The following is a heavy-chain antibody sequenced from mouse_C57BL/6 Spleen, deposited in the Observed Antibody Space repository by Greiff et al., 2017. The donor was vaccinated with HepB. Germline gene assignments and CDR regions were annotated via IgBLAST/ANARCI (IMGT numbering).Heavy chain of an antibody. Sequence: VQLQQSGPELVKPGASVKIPCKASGYTFTDYNMDWVKQSHGKSLEWIGDINPNNGGTIYNQKFKGKATLTVDKSSSPAYMELRSLTSEDTAVYYCARRRLGDSYYFDYWGQGTTLTVSS. CDR3: ARRRLGDSYYFDY. J-gene: IGHJ2*01. CDR2: INPNNGGT. V-gene: IGHV1-18*01. D-gene: IGHD4-1*01. CDR1: GYTFTDYN.